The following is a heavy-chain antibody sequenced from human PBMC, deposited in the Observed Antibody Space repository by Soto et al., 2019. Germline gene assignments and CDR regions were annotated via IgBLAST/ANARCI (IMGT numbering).Heavy chain of an antibody. CDR3: ARTTVTTGFLGWFDP. Sequence: QVQLVESGGGLVKPGGSLRLSCAASGFTFSDYYMSWIRQAPGKGLEWVSYISSSGSAINYADSVKGRFTISRDNAKNSLYLQMNRLRTEDTAVYYCARTTVTTGFLGWFDPWGQGTLVTVSS. V-gene: IGHV3-11*01. CDR2: ISSSGSAI. CDR1: GFTFSDYY. D-gene: IGHD4-17*01. J-gene: IGHJ5*02.